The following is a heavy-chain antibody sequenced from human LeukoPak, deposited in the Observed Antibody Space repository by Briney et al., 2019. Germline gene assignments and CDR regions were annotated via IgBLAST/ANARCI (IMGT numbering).Heavy chain of an antibody. Sequence: PSETLSLTCAVYGGSFSGYYWSWIRQPPGKGLEWIGEINHSGSTNYNPSLKSRVTISVDTSKNQFSLKLSSVTAADTAVYYCARGRTSRIVVVPAAIWYFDLWGCGTLVTVSS. J-gene: IGHJ2*01. CDR2: INHSGST. CDR3: ARGRTSRIVVVPAAIWYFDL. V-gene: IGHV4-34*01. CDR1: GGSFSGYY. D-gene: IGHD2-2*01.